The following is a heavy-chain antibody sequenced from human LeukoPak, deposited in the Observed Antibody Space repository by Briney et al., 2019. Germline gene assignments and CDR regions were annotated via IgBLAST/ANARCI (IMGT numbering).Heavy chain of an antibody. D-gene: IGHD2-15*01. CDR1: GYTFTSYY. CDR3: AREAPRGPYFDY. Sequence: ASVKVSCRASGYTFTSYYMHWVRQAPGQGLEWMGIINPSGGSTSYAQKFQGRVTMTRDTSTSTVYMELSSLRSEDTAVYYCAREAPRGPYFDYWGQGTLVTVSS. J-gene: IGHJ4*02. CDR2: INPSGGST. V-gene: IGHV1-46*01.